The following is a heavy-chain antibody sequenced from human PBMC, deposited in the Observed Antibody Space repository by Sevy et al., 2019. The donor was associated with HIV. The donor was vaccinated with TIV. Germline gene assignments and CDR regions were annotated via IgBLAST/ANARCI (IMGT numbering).Heavy chain of an antibody. CDR3: AGGSGGYYDAFHV. CDR2: IYYSGST. Sequence: SETLSLTCSVSGCSISGNFWTWIRQPPGKGLEWIGYIYYSGSTNSNPSLKSSVSISFDTSKNQFSLRVNAVTAADTAVYYCAGGSGGYYDAFHVWGQGTMVTVSS. D-gene: IGHD1-26*01. V-gene: IGHV4-59*01. J-gene: IGHJ3*01. CDR1: GCSISGNF.